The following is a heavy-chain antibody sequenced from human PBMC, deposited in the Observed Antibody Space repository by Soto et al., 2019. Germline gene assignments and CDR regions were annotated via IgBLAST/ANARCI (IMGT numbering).Heavy chain of an antibody. Sequence: PSETLSLTCTVSGGSISSYYWSWIRQPPGKGLEWIGYIYYSGSTNYNPSLKSRVTISVDTSKNQFSLKLSSVTAADTAVYYCARERYYDSSGYSDAFDIWGQGTMVT. J-gene: IGHJ3*02. CDR3: ARERYYDSSGYSDAFDI. CDR2: IYYSGST. V-gene: IGHV4-59*01. D-gene: IGHD3-22*01. CDR1: GGSISSYY.